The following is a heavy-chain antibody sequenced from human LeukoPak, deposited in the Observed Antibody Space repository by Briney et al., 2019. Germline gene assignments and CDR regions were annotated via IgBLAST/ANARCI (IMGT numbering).Heavy chain of an antibody. CDR3: VRWNSRWELDY. D-gene: IGHD6-19*01. J-gene: IGHJ4*02. Sequence: GGSLRLSCEADGFIFINDGMHWVRQAPGKGLQWVAHIKEDGSEKYYVDSVMGRFTISRDNAKTSLYLQMNSLRVEDTAVYYCVRWNSRWELDYWGQGTLVSVSS. CDR1: GFIFINDG. CDR2: IKEDGSEK. V-gene: IGHV3-7*05.